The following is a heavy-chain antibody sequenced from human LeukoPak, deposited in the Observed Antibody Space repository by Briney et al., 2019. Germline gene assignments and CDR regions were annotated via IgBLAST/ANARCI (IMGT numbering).Heavy chain of an antibody. J-gene: IGHJ4*02. CDR1: GGSISGYY. D-gene: IGHD5-12*01. CDR2: IHYSGST. CDR3: ARQNSGCHFDF. Sequence: SETLSLTCSVSGGSISGYYWGWIRQPPGKGLEWIGYIHYSGSTNCNPSLKSRVTMLVDKSKEQFSLKLNSVTAADTAVYYCARQNSGCHFDFWGQGTLVTVSS. V-gene: IGHV4-59*01.